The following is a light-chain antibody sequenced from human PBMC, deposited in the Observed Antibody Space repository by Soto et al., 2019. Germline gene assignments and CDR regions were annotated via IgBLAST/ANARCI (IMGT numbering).Light chain of an antibody. CDR1: PGAVTSGHY. J-gene: IGLJ1*01. V-gene: IGLV7-46*01. CDR2: DTS. CDR3: LLSYSGAYYV. Sequence: QAVVTQEPSLTVSPGGTVTLTCGSSPGAVTSGHYPYWFQQKPGQAPRTLIYDTSNKHSWTPARFSGSLLGGKAALTLSGAQPEDEAEYSCLLSYSGAYYVFGAGTKVTV.